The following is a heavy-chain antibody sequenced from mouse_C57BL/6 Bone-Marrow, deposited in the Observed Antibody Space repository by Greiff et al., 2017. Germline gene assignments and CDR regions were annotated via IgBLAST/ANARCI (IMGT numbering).Heavy chain of an antibody. D-gene: IGHD2-10*01. CDR2: INPGSGGT. Sequence: QVQLKQSGAELVRPGTSVKVSCKASGYAFTNYWIAWVKQRPGQGLEWIGVINPGSGGTNYNEKFKGKATLTADKSSSPAYMQLSSLTSEDSAVYVCARLGPYPYYFDYWGQGTTLTVSS. CDR1: GYAFTNYW. CDR3: ARLGPYPYYFDY. J-gene: IGHJ2*01. V-gene: IGHV1-54*01.